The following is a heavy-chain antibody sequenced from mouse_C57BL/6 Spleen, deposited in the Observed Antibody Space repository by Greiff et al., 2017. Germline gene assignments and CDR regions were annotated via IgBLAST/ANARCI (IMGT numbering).Heavy chain of an antibody. D-gene: IGHD2-2*01. CDR2: IDPGDGDT. Sequence: QVQLQQSGPELVKPGASVKISCKASGYAFSSSWMNWVKQRPGKGLEWIGRIDPGDGDTNYNGKLKGKAKLPADTSSSTAYLQLSSLTSADAAVYFCASKGLRRDYDAMDYGGQGTSVTVSS. CDR3: ASKGLRRDYDAMDY. CDR1: GYAFSSSW. V-gene: IGHV1-82*01. J-gene: IGHJ4*01.